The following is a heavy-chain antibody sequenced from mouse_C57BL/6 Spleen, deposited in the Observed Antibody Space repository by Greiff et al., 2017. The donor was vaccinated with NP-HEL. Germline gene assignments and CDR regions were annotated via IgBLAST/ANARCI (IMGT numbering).Heavy chain of an antibody. Sequence: VQLQQSGPELVKPGASVKIPCKASGYTFTDYNMDWVKQSHGKSLEWIGDINPNNGGTIYNQKFKGKATLTVDKSSSTAYMELRSLTSEDTAVYYCARQLRLLRGYAMDYWGQGTSVTVSS. D-gene: IGHD3-2*02. CDR2: INPNNGGT. J-gene: IGHJ4*01. CDR1: GYTFTDYN. CDR3: ARQLRLLRGYAMDY. V-gene: IGHV1-18*01.